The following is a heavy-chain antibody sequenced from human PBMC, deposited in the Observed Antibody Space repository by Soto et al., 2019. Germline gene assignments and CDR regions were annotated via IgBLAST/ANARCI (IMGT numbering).Heavy chain of an antibody. V-gene: IGHV1-18*01. CDR1: GYTFTSYG. J-gene: IGHJ6*03. D-gene: IGHD2-2*01. Sequence: ASVKVSCKASGYTFTSYGISWVRQAPGQGLEWMGWISAYNGNTNYAQKLQGRVTMTTDTSTSIAYMELRSLRSDDTAVYYCASFRRSYCSSTSCYLRGGYYYYNMDVWGTGTTVTVS. CDR3: ASFRRSYCSSTSCYLRGGYYYYNMDV. CDR2: ISAYNGNT.